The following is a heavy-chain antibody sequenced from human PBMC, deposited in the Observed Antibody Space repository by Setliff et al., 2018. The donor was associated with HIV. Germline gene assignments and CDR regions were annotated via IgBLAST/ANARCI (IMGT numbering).Heavy chain of an antibody. CDR1: GYSFTSYW. V-gene: IGHV5-51*01. J-gene: IGHJ3*02. CDR3: ARGLMCTRRYDAFDI. D-gene: IGHD2-8*01. CDR2: IYPGDSES. Sequence: GESLKISWKGAGYSFTSYWIAWVRETAGKGLGWMGIIYPGDSESRYSPSFQGQVTISVDRSISTAYLNWSSLKASDSAMYYRARGLMCTRRYDAFDIWGHGTMVTVSS.